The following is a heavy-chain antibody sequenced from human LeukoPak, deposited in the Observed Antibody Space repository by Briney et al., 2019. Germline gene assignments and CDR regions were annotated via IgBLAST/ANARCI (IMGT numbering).Heavy chain of an antibody. CDR1: GYTFTSYS. J-gene: IGHJ4*02. D-gene: IGHD6-6*01. CDR3: AKDRWRDGSSSFDN. CDR2: ISTYSGSS. Sequence: ASVKVSCKASGYTFTSYSINWVRQAPGQGLEWMGWISTYSGSSNYAQKLQGRVTMTTDTSTSTAYMELRSLRSDDTAMYYCAKDRWRDGSSSFDNWGQGTLVTVSS. V-gene: IGHV1-18*01.